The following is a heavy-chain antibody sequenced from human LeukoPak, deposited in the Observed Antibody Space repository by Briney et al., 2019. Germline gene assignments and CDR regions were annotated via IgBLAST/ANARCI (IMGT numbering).Heavy chain of an antibody. J-gene: IGHJ4*02. CDR1: GYTVSSKRVS. D-gene: IGHD7-27*01. CDR3: VRDFNWAFDY. V-gene: IGHV6-1*01. Sequence: SQTLSLTCAISGYTVSSKRVSWNWIRQSQSRGFEYLGRTRLRSTWNTFYSLSVQGRITINADTSRNQVSLRLNSVTPEDTALYYCVRDFNWAFDYWGQGTLVTVSS. CDR2: TRLRSTWNT.